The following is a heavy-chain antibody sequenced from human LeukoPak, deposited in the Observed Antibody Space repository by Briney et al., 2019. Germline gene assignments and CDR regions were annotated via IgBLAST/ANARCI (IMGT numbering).Heavy chain of an antibody. Sequence: PSETLSLTCTVSDGSITNYDWSWVRQPPGKGLEFIGHVHYSGTANYNPSLRSRVTISVDTSKNQFSLKLSSVTAADTAVYYCARHYYGSGTPDCWGQGTLVTVSS. V-gene: IGHV4-59*08. CDR3: ARHYYGSGTPDC. D-gene: IGHD3-10*01. CDR1: DGSITNYD. J-gene: IGHJ4*02. CDR2: VHYSGTA.